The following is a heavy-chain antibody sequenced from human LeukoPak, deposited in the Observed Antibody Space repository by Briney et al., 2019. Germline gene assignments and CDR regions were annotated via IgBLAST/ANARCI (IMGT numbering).Heavy chain of an antibody. J-gene: IGHJ4*02. CDR1: GFPFAPFW. CDR2: MNRDGSEV. CDR3: ARGIDEWLYLNY. Sequence: GGSLSLSCAASGFPFAPFWMTWVGQAPGNGPEFVATMNRDGSEVASGNSVRSRFTISRDNAKNSLYLQMYSLRAEDTAVYYCARGIDEWLYLNYWGQGALVTVSS. V-gene: IGHV3-7*04. D-gene: IGHD3-3*01.